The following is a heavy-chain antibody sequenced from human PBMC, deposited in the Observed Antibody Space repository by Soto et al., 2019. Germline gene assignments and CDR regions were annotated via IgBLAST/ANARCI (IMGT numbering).Heavy chain of an antibody. CDR2: IDTSGNT. D-gene: IGHD6-13*01. J-gene: IGHJ6*02. CDR1: GGSTRTYY. CDR3: ARYSSDWFQTEGMDV. Sequence: KTSETLSLTCTFSGGSTRTYYWSWIRQPAGKGLEWIGRIDTSGNTNYNPSLKSRVTMSVDTSKKQFSLKLTSVTAADTAVYYCARYSSDWFQTEGMDVWGLGTTVTVSS. V-gene: IGHV4-4*07.